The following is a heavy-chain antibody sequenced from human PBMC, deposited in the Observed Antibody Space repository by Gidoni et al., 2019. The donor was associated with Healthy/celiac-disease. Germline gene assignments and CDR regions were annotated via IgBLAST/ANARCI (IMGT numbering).Heavy chain of an antibody. J-gene: IGHJ4*02. CDR2: ISYDGSNK. CDR3: ARDREMATILYYFDY. D-gene: IGHD5-12*01. V-gene: IGHV3-30-3*01. Sequence: QVQLVESGGGVVQPGRSLRLSCAASGFTFSSYAMHWVRQAPGKGLEWVAVISYDGSNKYYADSVKGRFTISRDNSKNTLYLQMNILRAEDTAVYYCARDREMATILYYFDYWGQGTLVIVSS. CDR1: GFTFSSYA.